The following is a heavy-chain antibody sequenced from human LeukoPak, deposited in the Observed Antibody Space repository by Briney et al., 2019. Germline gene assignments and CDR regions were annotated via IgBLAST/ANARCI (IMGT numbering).Heavy chain of an antibody. J-gene: IGHJ6*02. CDR1: GGSISSYY. D-gene: IGHD3-10*01. CDR2: IYYSDNT. V-gene: IGHV4-59*06. Sequence: SETLSLTCTVSGGSISSYYWSWIRLLPGKGLEWIGYIYYSDNTYYNPSLESRVTISMDTSKNQFSLRLSSVTAADTAVYYCTLTLVRGVIPLSYGMDVWGQGTTVTVSS. CDR3: TLTLVRGVIPLSYGMDV.